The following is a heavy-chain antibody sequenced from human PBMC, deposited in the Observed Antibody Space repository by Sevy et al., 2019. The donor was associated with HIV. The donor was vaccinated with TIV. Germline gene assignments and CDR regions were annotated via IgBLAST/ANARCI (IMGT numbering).Heavy chain of an antibody. J-gene: IGHJ4*02. Sequence: GGSLRLSCAASGFIISSYGMQWVRQAPGKGLEWVAFIRYDGSDKYHADSVKGRFTISRDNSKNSLYLQMNSLRAEDTAVYYCAKWDADRRWFFDYWGQGTLVTVSS. CDR2: IRYDGSDK. D-gene: IGHD1-26*01. V-gene: IGHV3-30*02. CDR3: AKWDADRRWFFDY. CDR1: GFIISSYG.